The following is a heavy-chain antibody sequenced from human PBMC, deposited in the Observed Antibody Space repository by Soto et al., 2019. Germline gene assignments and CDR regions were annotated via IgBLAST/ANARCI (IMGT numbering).Heavy chain of an antibody. D-gene: IGHD2-2*01. CDR2: IIPISETT. CDR1: GGTFSSYA. CDR3: ARSQGSSTSLEIYYYYSYGMDV. Sequence: QVQLVQSGAEVKKPGSSVKVSCKASGGTFSSYAISWVRQAPGQGLEWMGGIIPISETTNYAQKFQGRVTITADESKSTAYMELSSVRSKDTAVYYCARSQGSSTSLEIYYYYSYGMDVWGEGNTVTVSS. V-gene: IGHV1-69*01. J-gene: IGHJ6*04.